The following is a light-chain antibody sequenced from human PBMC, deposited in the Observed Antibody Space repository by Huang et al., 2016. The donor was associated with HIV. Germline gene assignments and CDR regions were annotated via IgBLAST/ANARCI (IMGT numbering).Light chain of an antibody. V-gene: IGKV3-11*01. CDR3: QQRSNWPPWT. CDR1: QSVSSY. J-gene: IGKJ1*01. Sequence: EIVLTQSPATLSLSPGERATLSCRASQSVSSYLAWYHQKPGQAPRHLIYDASNMATGIPARFSGSGSGTDFTLTINSLEPEDFAVYYCQQRSNWPPWTFGQGTKVEIK. CDR2: DAS.